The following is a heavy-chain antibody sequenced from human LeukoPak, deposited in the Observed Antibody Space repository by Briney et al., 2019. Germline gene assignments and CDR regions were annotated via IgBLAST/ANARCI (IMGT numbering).Heavy chain of an antibody. CDR1: GGTFSSYA. CDR2: IIPIFGTA. CDR3: ARPYDSSGYYYFGY. Sequence: ASVKVSCKASGGTFSSYAISWVRQAPGQGLEWMGGIIPIFGTANYAQKFQGRVTITADESTSTAYMEMSSLRSEDTAVYYCARPYDSSGYYYFGYWGQGTLVTVSS. V-gene: IGHV1-69*01. D-gene: IGHD3-22*01. J-gene: IGHJ4*02.